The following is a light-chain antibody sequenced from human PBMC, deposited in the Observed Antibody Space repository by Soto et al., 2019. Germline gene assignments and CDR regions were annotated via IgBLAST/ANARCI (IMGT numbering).Light chain of an antibody. CDR1: SSDIGAYDY. CDR2: EVN. Sequence: QSALTQPASVSGSPGQSITISCTGTSSDIGAYDYVSWYQQYPGRVPKLMIDEVNKRPSGVPDRFSGSKSGNTASLTVSGLQAEDEADYYCSSYADTNNLVFGGGTKLTVL. J-gene: IGLJ2*01. V-gene: IGLV2-8*01. CDR3: SSYADTNNLV.